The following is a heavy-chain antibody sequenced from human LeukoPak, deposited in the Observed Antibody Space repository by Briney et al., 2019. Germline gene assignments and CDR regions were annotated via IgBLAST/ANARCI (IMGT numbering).Heavy chain of an antibody. CDR3: ARSGRGFYDSSGYYSGFFDY. CDR2: IYYSGTT. J-gene: IGHJ4*02. V-gene: IGHV4-39*07. CDR1: GVSISSNYN. Sequence: SETLSLTCTVSGVSISSNYNWGCFRQPPGKGLEWIGSIYYSGTTYYNSSLKSRVAISVDTSKSQFSLRLSSVTAADTAVYYCARSGRGFYDSSGYYSGFFDYWGQGTLVTVSS. D-gene: IGHD3-22*01.